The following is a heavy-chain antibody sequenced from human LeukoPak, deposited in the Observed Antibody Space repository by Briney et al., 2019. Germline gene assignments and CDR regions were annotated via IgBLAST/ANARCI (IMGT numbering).Heavy chain of an antibody. Sequence: ASVKVSCKASGYTFTGYYVHWVRQAPGQGLEWMGWINPNSGGTNYAQKFQGRVTMTRDTSISTAYMEVSSLRSEDTAVYYCARGSLDHGDYGYSYYYMDVWAKGPRSPSP. CDR2: INPNSGGT. V-gene: IGHV1-2*02. J-gene: IGHJ6*03. D-gene: IGHD4-17*01. CDR3: ARGSLDHGDYGYSYYYMDV. CDR1: GYTFTGYY.